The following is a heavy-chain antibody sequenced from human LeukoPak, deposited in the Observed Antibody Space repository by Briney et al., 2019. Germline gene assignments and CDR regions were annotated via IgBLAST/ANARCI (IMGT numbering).Heavy chain of an antibody. D-gene: IGHD3-22*01. Sequence: PGGSLRLSCAASGFTFSSYSMNWVRQAPGKGLEWVSSISTSSSYIYYADSVKGRFTISRDNAKNSLYLQMNSLRAEDTAVYYCARRGAYYDSSGYYGYWGQGTLVTVSS. CDR3: ARRGAYYDSSGYYGY. CDR2: ISTSSSYI. CDR1: GFTFSSYS. V-gene: IGHV3-21*01. J-gene: IGHJ4*02.